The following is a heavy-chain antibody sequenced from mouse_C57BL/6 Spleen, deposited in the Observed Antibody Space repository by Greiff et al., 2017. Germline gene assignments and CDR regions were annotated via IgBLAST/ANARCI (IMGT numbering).Heavy chain of an antibody. CDR3: ARQKLTGYFDY. CDR1: GYTFTSYW. D-gene: IGHD4-1*01. CDR2: IHPNSGST. Sequence: VQLQQPGAELVKPGASVKLSCKASGYTFTSYWMNWVKKRPGQGLEWIGMIHPNSGSTNYNEKFKSKATLTVDKSSSTAYMQLSSLTSEDSAVYYCARQKLTGYFDYWGQGTTLTVSS. J-gene: IGHJ2*01. V-gene: IGHV1-64*01.